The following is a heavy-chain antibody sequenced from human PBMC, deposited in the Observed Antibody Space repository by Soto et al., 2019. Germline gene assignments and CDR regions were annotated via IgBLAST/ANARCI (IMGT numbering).Heavy chain of an antibody. CDR3: ARAGVATIYPGNNWFDP. Sequence: SETLSLTCTVSGGSLSSYYWSWIRRPPGMGLEWIASISYSGTTNYNSSLKSRVTISIDTSKNQFSLNLSSVTAADTAMYYCARAGVATIYPGNNWFDPWGQGTLVTVSS. CDR1: GGSLSSYY. J-gene: IGHJ5*02. V-gene: IGHV4-59*08. D-gene: IGHD5-12*01. CDR2: ISYSGTT.